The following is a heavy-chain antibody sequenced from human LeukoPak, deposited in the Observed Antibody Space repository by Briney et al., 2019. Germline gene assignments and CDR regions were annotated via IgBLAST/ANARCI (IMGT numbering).Heavy chain of an antibody. CDR2: ISGSGGST. D-gene: IGHD6-13*01. V-gene: IGHV3-23*01. CDR1: GFTFSSYA. CDR3: AKDRYSSSWYSDY. Sequence: GGSLRLSCAASGFTFSSYAMSWVRQAPGKGLEWVSAISGSGGSTYYADSVKGRFTISRDNSKNTLYLQMNSLRPEDTAVYYCAKDRYSSSWYSDYWGQGTLVTVSS. J-gene: IGHJ4*02.